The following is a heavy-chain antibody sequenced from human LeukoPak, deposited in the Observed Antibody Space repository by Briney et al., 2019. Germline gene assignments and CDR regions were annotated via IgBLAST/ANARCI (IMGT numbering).Heavy chain of an antibody. CDR2: INHSGST. D-gene: IGHD6-6*01. CDR1: GGSFSGYY. Sequence: SETLSLTCAVYGGSFSGYYWSWIRQPPGKGLEWIGEINHSGSTNYNPSLKSRVTISVDTSKNRFSLKLTSVTAADTAVYYCARVEYSRQVDYWGQGTLVTVSS. CDR3: ARVEYSRQVDY. J-gene: IGHJ4*02. V-gene: IGHV4-34*01.